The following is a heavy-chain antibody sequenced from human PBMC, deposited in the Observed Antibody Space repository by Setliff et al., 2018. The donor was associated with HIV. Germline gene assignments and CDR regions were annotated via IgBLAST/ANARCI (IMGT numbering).Heavy chain of an antibody. CDR3: VRDGGSTSWNFLYYYGMDV. J-gene: IGHJ6*02. Sequence: GGSLRLSCAASGFTLSSFWMSWVRQAPGKGLEWVANIKRDGSEKYYVDSVKGRFTISRDNAKNSLYLQMNSLRAEDTAVYYCVRDGGSTSWNFLYYYGMDVWGQGTTVTVSS. CDR2: IKRDGSEK. D-gene: IGHD2-2*01. CDR1: GFTLSSFW. V-gene: IGHV3-7*01.